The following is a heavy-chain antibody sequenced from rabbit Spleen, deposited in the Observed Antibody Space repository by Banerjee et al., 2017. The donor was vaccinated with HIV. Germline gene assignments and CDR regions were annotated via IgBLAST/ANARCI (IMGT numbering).Heavy chain of an antibody. CDR3: ARGDGAGGWSLGL. CDR2: ISTSSGNT. CDR1: GFSFSAYW. J-gene: IGHJ3*01. Sequence: QSLEESGGDLVKPEGSLTLTCAASGFSFSAYWMCWVRQAPGKGLEWIACISTSSGNTPYATWAKGRFTISKTSSTTVTLQMNSLTAADTATYFCARGDGAGGWSLGLWGQGTLVTVS. D-gene: IGHD3-3*01. V-gene: IGHV1S40*01.